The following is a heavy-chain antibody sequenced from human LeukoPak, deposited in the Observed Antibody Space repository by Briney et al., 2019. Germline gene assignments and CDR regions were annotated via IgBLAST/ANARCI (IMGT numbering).Heavy chain of an antibody. CDR1: GFTFSTYD. Sequence: GGSLRLSCAASGFTFSTYDMNWVRQAPGKGLEWVSYISRSSSHIYYADSMKGRLTISRDNAKSSLYLQMDSLRDEDTAIYYCARDRAALARMGGMDVWGQGTTVSVFS. J-gene: IGHJ6*02. D-gene: IGHD5-12*01. CDR3: ARDRAALARMGGMDV. CDR2: ISRSSSHI. V-gene: IGHV3-21*01.